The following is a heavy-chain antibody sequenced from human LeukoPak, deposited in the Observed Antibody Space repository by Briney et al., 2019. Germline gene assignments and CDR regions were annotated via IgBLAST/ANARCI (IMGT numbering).Heavy chain of an antibody. J-gene: IGHJ3*02. V-gene: IGHV3-21*01. CDR3: ASLHDMTTTGDAFDI. Sequence: PGGSLRLSCAASGVTFSSYSMNWVRQAPGKGLEWVSSISSSSSYIYYADSVKGRFTISRDNAKNSLYLQMNSLRAEDTAVYYCASLHDMTTTGDAFDIWGQGTMVTVSS. CDR2: ISSSSSYI. CDR1: GVTFSSYS. D-gene: IGHD1-26*01.